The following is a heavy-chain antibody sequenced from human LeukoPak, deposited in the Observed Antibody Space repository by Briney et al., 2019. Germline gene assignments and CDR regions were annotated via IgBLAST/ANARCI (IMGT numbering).Heavy chain of an antibody. D-gene: IGHD2-21*02. V-gene: IGHV3-11*05. Sequence: GRSLRLSCAASGFTFSLYAMHWVRQAPGKGLEWVSFISSSGSYTNYADSVKGRFTISRDNAKNSLYLQMNSLRAEDTAVYYCARGRNCGGDCYTFDAFDIWGQGTMVTVSS. CDR3: ARGRNCGGDCYTFDAFDI. CDR1: GFTFSLYA. CDR2: ISSSGSYT. J-gene: IGHJ3*02.